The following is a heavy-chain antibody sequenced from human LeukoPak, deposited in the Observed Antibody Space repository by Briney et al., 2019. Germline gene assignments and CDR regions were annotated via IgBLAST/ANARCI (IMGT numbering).Heavy chain of an antibody. J-gene: IGHJ4*02. D-gene: IGHD5-24*01. CDR1: GFTFSSYW. Sequence: PGGSLRLSCAASGFTFSSYWMSWVRQAPGKGLEWVANIKQDGSEKYYVDSVKGRFTISRDNAKNSLYLQMNSLRAEDTAVYYCARRGTRGEGGKDGYNFDYWGQGTLVTVSS. V-gene: IGHV3-7*03. CDR2: IKQDGSEK. CDR3: ARRGTRGEGGKDGYNFDY.